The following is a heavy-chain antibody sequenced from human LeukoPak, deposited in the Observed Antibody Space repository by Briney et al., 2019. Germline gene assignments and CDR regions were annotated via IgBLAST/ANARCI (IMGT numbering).Heavy chain of an antibody. CDR1: GGSISSSTYY. D-gene: IGHD2-2*01. Sequence: SETLSLTCTVSGGSISSSTYYWGWIRQPPGKGLEWIGNIYYGGSTFYNPSLKSRVTISLDTSKNQFSLKLSSVTAADAAVYFCARQCSSTSCYSYWGQGTLVTVSS. CDR3: ARQCSSTSCYSY. V-gene: IGHV4-39*01. CDR2: IYYGGST. J-gene: IGHJ4*02.